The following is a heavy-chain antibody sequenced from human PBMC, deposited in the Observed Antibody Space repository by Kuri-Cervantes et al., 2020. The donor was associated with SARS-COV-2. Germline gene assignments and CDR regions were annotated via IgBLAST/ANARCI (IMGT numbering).Heavy chain of an antibody. J-gene: IGHJ6*03. V-gene: IGHV1-69*04. CDR3: ARVAAAAGPAGEYSFYMDV. D-gene: IGHD6-13*01. CDR1: GGTFSTDG. Sequence: SVKVSCKASGGTFSTDGITWVRQAPGQGLEWTGTIIPVLGTTTYSQKFQGRVTITADKSTSTAYMELRSLTPEDTAVYYCARVAAAAGPAGEYSFYMDVWGKGTTVTVSS. CDR2: IIPVLGTT.